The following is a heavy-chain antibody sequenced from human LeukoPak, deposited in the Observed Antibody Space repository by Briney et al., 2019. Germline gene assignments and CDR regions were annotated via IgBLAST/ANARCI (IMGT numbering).Heavy chain of an antibody. Sequence: PSETLSLTCAVYVRSFSGYYWSWIRQPPGKGLEWIGEINHSGSTNYNPSLKSRVTISVDTSKNQCSLKLSSVTAADTAVYYCAGPSTYYFDYWGQGTLVTVSS. D-gene: IGHD2-2*01. CDR3: AGPSTYYFDY. V-gene: IGHV4-34*01. CDR1: VRSFSGYY. J-gene: IGHJ4*02. CDR2: INHSGST.